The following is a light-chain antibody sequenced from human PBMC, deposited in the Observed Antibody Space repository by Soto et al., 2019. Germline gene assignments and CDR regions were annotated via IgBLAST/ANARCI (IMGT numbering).Light chain of an antibody. CDR2: RNN. Sequence: QSVLTQPPSASGTPGQRVTISCSGSSSNIGSNYVYWYQQVPGTAPKLLIYRNNQRPSGVPDRFSGSKSGTSASLAISGLRSEDEADYYCAAWYDSLSGLYVFGTGTKLTVL. V-gene: IGLV1-47*01. CDR1: SSNIGSNY. J-gene: IGLJ1*01. CDR3: AAWYDSLSGLYV.